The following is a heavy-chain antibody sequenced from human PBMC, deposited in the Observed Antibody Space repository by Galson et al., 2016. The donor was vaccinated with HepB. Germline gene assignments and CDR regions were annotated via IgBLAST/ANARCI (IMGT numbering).Heavy chain of an antibody. Sequence: SLRLSCAASGFTFSTYGMHWVRQPPGKGLEWVAFIWSDGSDKYYPDSVKGRFTISRDNSENTFFLDMNSLGAEDTAVYYCARDRVGLASGRRLWYFDLWGRGTLVTVSS. CDR2: IWSDGSDK. V-gene: IGHV3-33*01. J-gene: IGHJ2*01. D-gene: IGHD6-19*01. CDR3: ARDRVGLASGRRLWYFDL. CDR1: GFTFSTYG.